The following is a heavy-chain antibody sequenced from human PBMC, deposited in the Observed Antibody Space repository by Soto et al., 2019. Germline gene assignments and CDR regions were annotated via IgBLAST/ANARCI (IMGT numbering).Heavy chain of an antibody. Sequence: ASVKVSCKASGYTFTSYAMHWVRQAPGQRLEWMGWISAGNGNTKYAQKLQGRVTMTTDTSTSTAYMELRSLRSDDTAVYYCARADYYGTHEAFDYWGQGTLVTVSS. V-gene: IGHV1-3*01. CDR2: ISAGNGNT. CDR1: GYTFTSYA. D-gene: IGHD3-10*01. J-gene: IGHJ4*02. CDR3: ARADYYGTHEAFDY.